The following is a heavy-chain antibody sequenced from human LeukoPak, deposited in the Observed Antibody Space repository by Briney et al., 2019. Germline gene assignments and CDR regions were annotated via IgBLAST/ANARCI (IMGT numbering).Heavy chain of an antibody. V-gene: IGHV3-48*01. Sequence: GGSLRLSCAASGFTFTAYSMNWVRQAPGKGLEWIAYVGGGCGPIYYADSVKGRFTISRDNAKNSLYLQMNSLRAEDTAVYYCARDHAHAFDFWGQGTLVAVSS. CDR1: GFTFTAYS. J-gene: IGHJ4*02. CDR2: VGGGCGPI. CDR3: ARDHAHAFDF.